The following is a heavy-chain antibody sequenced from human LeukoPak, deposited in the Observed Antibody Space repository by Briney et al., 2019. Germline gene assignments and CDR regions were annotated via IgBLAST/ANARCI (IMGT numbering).Heavy chain of an antibody. V-gene: IGHV5-51*01. D-gene: IGHD5-12*01. Sequence: GESLKISCKGSGWRFTSYWIGWVRQMPGKGLEWMGVIHPDDSESRYNPSFQGRVSISVDKSISTAYLQWSSLKASDTATYYCARAEHTSGYLAYWGQGTLITVSS. CDR2: IHPDDSES. J-gene: IGHJ4*02. CDR3: ARAEHTSGYLAY. CDR1: GWRFTSYW.